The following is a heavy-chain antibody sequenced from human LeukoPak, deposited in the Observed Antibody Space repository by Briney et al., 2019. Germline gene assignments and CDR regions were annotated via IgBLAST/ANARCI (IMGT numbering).Heavy chain of an antibody. CDR2: IYYSGST. CDR1: GGSISSDY. V-gene: IGHV4-59*01. D-gene: IGHD1-1*01. Sequence: SETLSLTCTVSGGSISSDYWSWIRQPPGKGLEWIGYIYYSGSTNYNPSLKSRVTISVDTSKNQFSLKLSSVTAADTAVYYCARKLDTFDIWGQGTMVTVSS. J-gene: IGHJ3*02. CDR3: ARKLDTFDI.